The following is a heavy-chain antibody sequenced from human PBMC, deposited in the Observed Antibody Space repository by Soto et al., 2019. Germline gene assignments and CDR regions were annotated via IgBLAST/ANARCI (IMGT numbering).Heavy chain of an antibody. V-gene: IGHV4-59*08. CDR2: VHHSWGS. J-gene: IGHJ6*02. CDR3: ARQGFGPLHGLVDV. CDR1: GGSISSYY. D-gene: IGHD3-10*01. Sequence: QVQLQESGPGLVKPSETLSLSCTVSGGSISSYYWSWFRQSPGKRMEWIGYVHHSWGSSYNPSLQGRVAISLDPSKRQFSLKVTCVTATDTAVYYCARQGFGPLHGLVDVWGQGTTVTVSS.